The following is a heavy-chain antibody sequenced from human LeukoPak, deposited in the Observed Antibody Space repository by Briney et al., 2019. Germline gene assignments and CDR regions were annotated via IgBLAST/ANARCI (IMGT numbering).Heavy chain of an antibody. V-gene: IGHV3-30*04. CDR1: GLTFSDYA. D-gene: IGHD3-10*01. CDR3: ARDGRKFGSGTFYNGRDYYNMDV. J-gene: IGHJ6*04. CDR2: ISYDGNNK. Sequence: GGSLRLSCAASGLTFSDYAFHWVRQAPGKGLEWVAVISYDGNNKYYAGSVKGRFTVSRDNSKNTLYLQMNSLRPEDMAVYFWARDGRKFGSGTFYNGRDYYNMDVWGKGTTVTVSS.